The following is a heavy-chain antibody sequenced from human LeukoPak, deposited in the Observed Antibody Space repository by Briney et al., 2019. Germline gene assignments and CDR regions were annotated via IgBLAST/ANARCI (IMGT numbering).Heavy chain of an antibody. CDR1: GGSISSYY. Sequence: SETLSLTCTVSGGSISSYYWSWIRQPAGKGLEWIGRIYTSGSTNYNPSLKSRVTISVDKSKNQFSLKLSSVTAADTAVYYCAREALPGYSSDWYGSYDSSGYYYKEAFDIWGQGTMVTVSS. V-gene: IGHV4-4*07. CDR2: IYTSGST. CDR3: AREALPGYSSDWYGSYDSSGYYYKEAFDI. D-gene: IGHD3-22*01. J-gene: IGHJ3*02.